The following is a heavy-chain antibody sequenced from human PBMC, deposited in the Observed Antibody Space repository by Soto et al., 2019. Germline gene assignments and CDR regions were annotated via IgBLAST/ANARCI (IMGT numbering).Heavy chain of an antibody. Sequence: ASVKVSCKASGYTFINYYIHWVRQAPGQGLEWMGVINPNGGSTVYAQKFQGRVTLTRDTSTSTVYVELSSLRSDDTTVYFCVRATAARQRDYSYHYYLHIWGKGTTVTVSS. J-gene: IGHJ6*03. V-gene: IGHV1-46*03. CDR1: GYTFINYY. CDR3: VRATAARQRDYSYHYYLHI. D-gene: IGHD6-6*01. CDR2: INPNGGST.